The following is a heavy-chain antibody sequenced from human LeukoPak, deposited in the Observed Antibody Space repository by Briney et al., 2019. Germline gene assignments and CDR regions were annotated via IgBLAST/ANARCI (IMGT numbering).Heavy chain of an antibody. D-gene: IGHD3/OR15-3a*01. J-gene: IGHJ5*02. CDR2: VSYKGVT. Sequence: SETLSLTCSVSGASTTNSRYYWVWIRQPPGKGLEWIGSVSYKGVTYYGPSFRSRFAISIDTSRDQFSLSLASVTAADTAVYYCATLTMSGLGIIPPASWGQGTLVTISS. CDR1: GASTTNSRYY. V-gene: IGHV4-39*01. CDR3: ATLTMSGLGIIPPAS.